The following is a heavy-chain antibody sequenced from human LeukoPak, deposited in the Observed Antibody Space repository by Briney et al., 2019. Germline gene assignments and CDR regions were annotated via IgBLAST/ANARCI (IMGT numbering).Heavy chain of an antibody. J-gene: IGHJ4*02. D-gene: IGHD5-18*01. V-gene: IGHV3-21*01. CDR2: ISSSSTSI. Sequence: GGSLRLSCAASGFTFSSYSMNWVRQAPGEGLEWVSSISSSSTSIYYADSVKGRFTISRDNAKNSLYLQMNSLRAEDTAVYYCARASGDIVDTTTMGSYSGQGTLVTVSS. CDR3: ARASGDIVDTTTMGSY. CDR1: GFTFSSYS.